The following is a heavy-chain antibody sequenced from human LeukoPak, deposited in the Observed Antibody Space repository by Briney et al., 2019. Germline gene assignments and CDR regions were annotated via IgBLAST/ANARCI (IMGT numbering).Heavy chain of an antibody. CDR2: ISAYNGNT. J-gene: IGHJ4*02. CDR3: ARVDYCSGGSCYSTSDY. CDR1: GYTFTSYG. Sequence: ASVKVSCKASGYTFTSYGISWVRQAPGQGLEWMGWISAYNGNTNYAQKLQGRVTMTTDTSTSTAYMELRSLRSDDTAVYYCARVDYCSGGSCYSTSDYWGQGTLVTVSS. D-gene: IGHD2-15*01. V-gene: IGHV1-18*01.